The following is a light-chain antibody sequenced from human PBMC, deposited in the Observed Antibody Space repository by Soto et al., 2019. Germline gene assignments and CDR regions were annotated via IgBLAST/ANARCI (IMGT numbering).Light chain of an antibody. J-gene: IGKJ4*01. CDR2: AAS. CDR3: QKYDRAPLA. V-gene: IGKV1-27*01. Sequence: DVQMTQSPSSLSASVGDRVTITCRAGQGINIYLAWYQQKPGKVPKLLIDAASTLQTGVPSRFRGSGSGTDFTLTISSLQPEDAATYYCQKYDRAPLAFGGGTKVEIK. CDR1: QGINIY.